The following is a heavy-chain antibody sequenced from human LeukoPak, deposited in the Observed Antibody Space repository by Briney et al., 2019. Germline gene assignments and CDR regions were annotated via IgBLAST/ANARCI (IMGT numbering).Heavy chain of an antibody. CDR1: GYTFTSYY. CDR3: AREDMVIDAFDI. V-gene: IGHV1-46*01. CDR2: INPSGGST. Sequence: ASVKVSCTASGYTFTSYYMHWVRQAPGQGLEWMGIINPSGGSTSYAQKFQGRVTMTRDMSTSTVYMELSSLRSEDTAVYYCAREDMVIDAFDIWGQGTMVTVSS. J-gene: IGHJ3*02. D-gene: IGHD5-18*01.